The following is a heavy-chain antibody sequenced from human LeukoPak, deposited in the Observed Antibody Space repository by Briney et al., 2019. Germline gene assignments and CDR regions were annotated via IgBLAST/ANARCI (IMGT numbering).Heavy chain of an antibody. V-gene: IGHV1-8*01. CDR3: ARALSGGLVRVGYYYYYGMDV. D-gene: IGHD6-6*01. J-gene: IGHJ6*02. CDR2: MNPNSGNT. CDR1: GYTLTSYD. Sequence: ASVKVSCKASGYTLTSYDINWVRQATGQGLEWMGWMNPNSGNTGYAQKFQGRVTMTRNTSISTAYMELSSLRSEDTAVYYCARALSGGLVRVGYYYYYGMDVWGQGTTVTVSS.